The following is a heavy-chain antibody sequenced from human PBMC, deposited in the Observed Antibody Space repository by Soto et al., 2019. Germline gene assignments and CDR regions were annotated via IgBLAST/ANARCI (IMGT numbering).Heavy chain of an antibody. J-gene: IGHJ4*02. D-gene: IGHD2-8*01. CDR2: ISWNSGSI. CDR1: GFTFDDYA. CDR3: AKVPGGVLTGDVIYFDY. V-gene: IGHV3-9*01. Sequence: GGSLRLSCAASGFTFDDYAMHWVRQAPGKGLEWVSGISWNSGSIGYADSVKGRFTISRDNAKNSLYLQMNSLRAEDTALYYCAKVPGGVLTGDVIYFDYWGQGTLVTVSS.